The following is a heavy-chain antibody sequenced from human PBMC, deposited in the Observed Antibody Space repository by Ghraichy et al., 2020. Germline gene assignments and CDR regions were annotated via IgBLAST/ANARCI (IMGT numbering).Heavy chain of an antibody. D-gene: IGHD2-15*01. J-gene: IGHJ5*02. CDR1: GFTFSSYG. Sequence: GGSLRLSCAASGFTFSSYGMHWVRQAPGKGLEWVAVIWYDGSNKYYADSVKGRFTISRDNSKNTLYLQMNSLRAEDTAVYYCARDRFPYCSGGSCQKRWFDPWGQGTLVTVSS. V-gene: IGHV3-33*01. CDR2: IWYDGSNK. CDR3: ARDRFPYCSGGSCQKRWFDP.